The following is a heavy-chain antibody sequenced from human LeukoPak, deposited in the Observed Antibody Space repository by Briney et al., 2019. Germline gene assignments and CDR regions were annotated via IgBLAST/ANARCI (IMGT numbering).Heavy chain of an antibody. D-gene: IGHD2-15*01. CDR1: GGTVTTYT. Sequence: SVKVSCKASGGTVTTYTLTWVRQAPGQGLEWMGGIIPIFGTPNCAQKFQGRVTITADESTSTAYMELSSLRSEDTAVYYCARDRGAGCSGCIKLRDDLDAFDIWGQGTMVTVSS. J-gene: IGHJ3*02. V-gene: IGHV1-69*13. CDR2: IIPIFGTP. CDR3: ARDRGAGCSGCIKLRDDLDAFDI.